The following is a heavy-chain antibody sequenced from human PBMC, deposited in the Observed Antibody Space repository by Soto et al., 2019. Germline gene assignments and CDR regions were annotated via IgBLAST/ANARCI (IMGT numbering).Heavy chain of an antibody. V-gene: IGHV4-34*01. D-gene: IGHD6-19*01. J-gene: IGHJ1*01. CDR2: INHSGST. CDR1: GGSFSGYY. CDR3: ARGGGRQWRMGRPTFQH. Sequence: SETLSLTCGVFGGSFSGYYWSWIRQPPGKGLEWIGEINHSGSTNYNPSLKSRVTISVDTSKNQFSLELSSVTAADTAVYYCARGGGRQWRMGRPTFQHWGQGTLVTVSS.